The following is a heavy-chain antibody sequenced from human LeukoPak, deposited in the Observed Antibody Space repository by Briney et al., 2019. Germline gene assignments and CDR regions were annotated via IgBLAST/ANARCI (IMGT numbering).Heavy chain of an antibody. CDR3: ATDRDNSDWQKRFDS. Sequence: PGGSLRPSCAPAGSTFSTYWMSWSRLAPGEGRGWVGNINQDASEINYVDSVRGRFTISRDNAKNSLHLQMNSLRAEDTAVYYCATDRDNSDWQKRFDSWGQGTLVTVSS. J-gene: IGHJ4*02. V-gene: IGHV3-7*01. D-gene: IGHD2-21*02. CDR1: GSTFSTYW. CDR2: INQDASEI.